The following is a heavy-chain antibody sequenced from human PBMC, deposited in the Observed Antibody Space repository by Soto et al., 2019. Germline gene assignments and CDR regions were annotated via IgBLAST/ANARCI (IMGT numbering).Heavy chain of an antibody. CDR1: GYTFTSYG. D-gene: IGHD1-7*01. CDR2: ISAYNGTT. J-gene: IGHJ6*02. CDR3: ARVITGTTFYYYYGMDV. Sequence: QVQLVQSGAEVKKPGASVKVSCKASGYTFTSYGINWVRQAPGQGLEWMGWISAYNGTTNYAQKLQGRVTMTTDTSTSTAYMELRSLRSDDTAVYYCARVITGTTFYYYYGMDVWGQGTTVTVSS. V-gene: IGHV1-18*01.